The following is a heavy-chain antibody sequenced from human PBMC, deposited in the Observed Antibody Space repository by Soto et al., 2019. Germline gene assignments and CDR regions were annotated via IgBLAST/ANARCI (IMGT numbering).Heavy chain of an antibody. Sequence: GQSLKISCKGSGYTFTNYWIGWVRQMPGKGLEWMGIIYPGDSDTRYSPSFQGQVTISVDKSISTAYLQWSSLKASDTAMYYCARPYSNYVGYWGQGTLVTVSS. CDR1: GYTFTNYW. CDR2: IYPGDSDT. D-gene: IGHD4-4*01. CDR3: ARPYSNYVGY. J-gene: IGHJ4*02. V-gene: IGHV5-51*01.